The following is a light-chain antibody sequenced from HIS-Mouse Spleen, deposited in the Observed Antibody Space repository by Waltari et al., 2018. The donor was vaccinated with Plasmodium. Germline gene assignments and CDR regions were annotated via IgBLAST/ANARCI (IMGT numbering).Light chain of an antibody. CDR1: ALPKKY. CDR2: EDS. J-gene: IGLJ3*02. CDR3: YSTDSSGNHRV. Sequence: SYELTQPPSVSVSPGQTARITCSGDALPKKYAYWYQQTSGQAPVLVIYEDSKRPSGSPERFSGSSSWTMATLTISGAQVEDEADYYCYSTDSSGNHRVFGGGTKLTVL. V-gene: IGLV3-10*01.